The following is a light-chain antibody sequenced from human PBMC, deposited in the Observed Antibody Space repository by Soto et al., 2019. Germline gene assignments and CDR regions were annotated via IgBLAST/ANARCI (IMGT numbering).Light chain of an antibody. CDR2: KAS. CDR3: QHDNSYSEA. Sequence: DIQMTQSPSTLSGSVGDRVTITCRASQTISSWLAWYQQKPGKAPKLLIYKASTLTSGVPSRFSCSGSGTELTLTISSLQPDDFATYSCQHDNSYSEAFGQGTKVELK. CDR1: QTISSW. J-gene: IGKJ1*01. V-gene: IGKV1-5*03.